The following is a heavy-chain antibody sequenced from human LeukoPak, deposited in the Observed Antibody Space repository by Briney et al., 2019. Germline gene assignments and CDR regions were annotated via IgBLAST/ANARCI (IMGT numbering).Heavy chain of an antibody. CDR3: ARDRYCDSSDFLDY. CDR2: INWNGGST. D-gene: IGHD3-22*01. V-gene: IGHV3-20*04. Sequence: GGSLRLSCAASGFTFDYYGLSWVRQAPAKGLEWVSGINWNGGSTDYADSVKGRFTISRDNAKNSLYLQMNSLRAEDTALYYCARDRYCDSSDFLDYWGQGTLVTVSS. J-gene: IGHJ4*02. CDR1: GFTFDYYG.